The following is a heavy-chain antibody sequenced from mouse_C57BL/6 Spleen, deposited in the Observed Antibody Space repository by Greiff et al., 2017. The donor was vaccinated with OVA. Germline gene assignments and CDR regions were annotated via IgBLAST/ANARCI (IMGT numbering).Heavy chain of an antibody. CDR2: IDPSDSET. CDR3: AREANWTWYFDV. J-gene: IGHJ1*03. V-gene: IGHV1-52*01. D-gene: IGHD4-1*01. CDR1: GYTFTSYW. Sequence: QVQLQQPGAELVRPGSSVKLSCKASGYTFTSYWMHWVKQRPIQGLEWIGNIDPSDSETHYNQKFKDKATLTVDKSSSTAYMQLSSLTSEDSAVYYCAREANWTWYFDVWGTGTTVTVSS.